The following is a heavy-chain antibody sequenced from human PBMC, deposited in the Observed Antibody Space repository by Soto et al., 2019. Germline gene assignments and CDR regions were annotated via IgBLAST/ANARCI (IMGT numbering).Heavy chain of an antibody. D-gene: IGHD3-9*01. J-gene: IGHJ4*02. V-gene: IGHV3-30*18. Sequence: LRLSCAASGFTFTSYGMHWVRQAPGKGLEWVAVISSDGRNKYYSDSVKGRFTISRDVSKNTVFLHMDSLSAEDTAVYYCAKEGDFYDISTGYFGSKAYFDHWGQGXLVTVSS. CDR2: ISSDGRNK. CDR1: GFTFTSYG. CDR3: AKEGDFYDISTGYFGSKAYFDH.